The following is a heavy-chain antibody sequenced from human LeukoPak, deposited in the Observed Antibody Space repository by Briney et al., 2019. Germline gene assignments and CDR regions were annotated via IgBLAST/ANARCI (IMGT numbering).Heavy chain of an antibody. CDR1: GYTFTAYY. CDR2: MNPNSGGT. J-gene: IGHJ3*02. V-gene: IGHV1-2*02. D-gene: IGHD4-23*01. Sequence: ASVKVSCKASGYTFTAYYIHWVRQAPGQGLEWMGWMNPNSGGTNYALKFRGRVTMTRDTSISTASMELSRMRSDDTAVYYCARPQDHGGNVDNFDIWGQGTMVTVSS. CDR3: ARPQDHGGNVDNFDI.